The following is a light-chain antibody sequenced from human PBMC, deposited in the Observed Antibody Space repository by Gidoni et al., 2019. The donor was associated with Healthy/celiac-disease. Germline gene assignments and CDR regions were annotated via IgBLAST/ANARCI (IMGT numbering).Light chain of an antibody. V-gene: IGKV3-20*01. CDR1: QSVSSSY. J-gene: IGKJ2*01. CDR3: QQYGSSPQYT. Sequence: EIVLTQSPGTLSLSPGERATLSCRASQSVSSSYLAWHQQKPGQAPRLLIYGASSRATGIPDRFSGSRSGTDFTLTISRLEPEDFAVYYCQQYGSSPQYTFGQGTKLEIK. CDR2: GAS.